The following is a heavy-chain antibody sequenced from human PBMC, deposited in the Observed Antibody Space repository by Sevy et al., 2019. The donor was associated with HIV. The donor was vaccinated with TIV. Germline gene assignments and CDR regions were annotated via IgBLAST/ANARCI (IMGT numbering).Heavy chain of an antibody. D-gene: IGHD6-13*01. CDR3: AKGGSSSWHSTPLDY. CDR1: GFTFSSYG. J-gene: IGHJ4*02. Sequence: GGSLRLSCAASGFTFSSYGMHWVRQAPGKGLEWVAVISYDGSNKYYADSVKGRFTISRDNSKYTLYLQMNSLRAEDTAVYYCAKGGSSSWHSTPLDYWGQGTLVTVSS. CDR2: ISYDGSNK. V-gene: IGHV3-30*18.